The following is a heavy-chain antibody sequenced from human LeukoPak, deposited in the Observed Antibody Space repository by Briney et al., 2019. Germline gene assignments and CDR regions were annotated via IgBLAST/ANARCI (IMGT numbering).Heavy chain of an antibody. J-gene: IGHJ4*02. D-gene: IGHD6-19*01. CDR2: INYNGDTK. CDR3: AKGGHCPALCTTQIAVAGYNDN. V-gene: IGHV3-23*01. Sequence: PGGSLRLSCAASGFTFSIYTMNWVRQAPGKGLEWVSIINYNGDTKYYADSVQGRFTISRDNSKNTVYLQMNSLRAEDTAIYYCAKGGHCPALCTTQIAVAGYNDNRGQGTLVTVSS. CDR1: GFTFSIYT.